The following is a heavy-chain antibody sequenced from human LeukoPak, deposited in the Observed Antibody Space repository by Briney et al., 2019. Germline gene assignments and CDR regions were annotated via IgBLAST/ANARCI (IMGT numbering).Heavy chain of an antibody. CDR3: AIRIAAAPGLESYGMDV. D-gene: IGHD6-13*01. Sequence: PGGSLRLSCAASGFTFSDYYMSWIRQAPGKGLEWVSYISSSGSTIYYADSVKGRFTISRDNAKNLLYLQMNSLRAEDTAVYYCAIRIAAAPGLESYGMDVWGKGTTVTVSS. CDR1: GFTFSDYY. V-gene: IGHV3-11*01. CDR2: ISSSGSTI. J-gene: IGHJ6*04.